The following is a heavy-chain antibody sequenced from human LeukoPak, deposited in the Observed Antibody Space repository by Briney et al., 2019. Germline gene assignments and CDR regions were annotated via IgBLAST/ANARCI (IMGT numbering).Heavy chain of an antibody. CDR3: ASGQQLGLRYFDL. Sequence: SETLSLTCTVSGGSISSYYWSWVRQPPGKGLEWVGYIYYSGSTNYNPSLKRRVTISVDTSKNQFSLKLSSVTAADTAVYYCASGQQLGLRYFDLWGRGTLVTVSS. CDR1: GGSISSYY. CDR2: IYYSGST. D-gene: IGHD6-13*01. V-gene: IGHV4-59*01. J-gene: IGHJ2*01.